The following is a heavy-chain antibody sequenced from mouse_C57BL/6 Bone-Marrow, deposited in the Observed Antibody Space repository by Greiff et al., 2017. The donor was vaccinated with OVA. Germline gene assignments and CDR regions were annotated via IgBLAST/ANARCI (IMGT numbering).Heavy chain of an antibody. CDR2: INPNNGGT. Sequence: EVQLQQSGPELVKPGASVKISCKASGYTFTDYYMNWVKQSHGKSLEWIGDINPNNGGTSYNQKFKGKATLTVDKSSSTAYMELRSLTSEDSAVYYCANSNYWYFDVGGTGTTVTVSS. V-gene: IGHV1-26*01. D-gene: IGHD2-5*01. CDR3: ANSNYWYFDV. CDR1: GYTFTDYY. J-gene: IGHJ1*03.